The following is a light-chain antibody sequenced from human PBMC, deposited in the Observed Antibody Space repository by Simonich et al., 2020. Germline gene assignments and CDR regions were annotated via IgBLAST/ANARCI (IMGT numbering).Light chain of an antibody. Sequence: QTVVTQEPSLTVSPGGTVTLTCASSTGAVTSGYYPNWFQQKPGQAPRALIYSTSNKNSLTPARFSGSLLGGKAALTLSGVQPEDEAEYYCLLYYGGAWVFGGGTKLTVL. J-gene: IGLJ3*02. CDR2: STS. CDR3: LLYYGGAWV. CDR1: TGAVTSGYY. V-gene: IGLV7-43*01.